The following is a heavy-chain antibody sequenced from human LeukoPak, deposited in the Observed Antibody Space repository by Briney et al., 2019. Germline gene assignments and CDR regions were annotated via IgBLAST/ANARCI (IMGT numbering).Heavy chain of an antibody. Sequence: GGTLRLSCAASGFTFSSYWMSWVRQAPGKGLEWVANIKQDGSEKYYVDSVKGRFTISRDNAKNSLYLQMNSLRAEDTAVYYCARDPYCGGDCYLYYFDYWGQGTLVTVSS. CDR1: GFTFSSYW. D-gene: IGHD2-21*02. J-gene: IGHJ4*02. V-gene: IGHV3-7*01. CDR2: IKQDGSEK. CDR3: ARDPYCGGDCYLYYFDY.